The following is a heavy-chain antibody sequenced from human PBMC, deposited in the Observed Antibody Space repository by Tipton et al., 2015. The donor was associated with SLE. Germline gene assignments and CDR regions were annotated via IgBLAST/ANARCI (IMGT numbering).Heavy chain of an antibody. CDR3: ASRYGSGSYSLDI. CDR2: IYAGGSA. Sequence: GSLRLSCAASTFTISSNYMTWVRQVPGKGLEWVSVIYAGGSAYYADSVKGRFTISRDNSKNTLYLQMNSLRPEDTAVYYCASRYGSGSYSLDIWGRGTLVTVSS. J-gene: IGHJ2*01. D-gene: IGHD3-10*01. V-gene: IGHV3-53*05. CDR1: TFTISSNY.